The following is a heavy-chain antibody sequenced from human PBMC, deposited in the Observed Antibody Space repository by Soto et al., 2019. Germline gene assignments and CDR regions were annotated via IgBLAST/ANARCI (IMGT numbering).Heavy chain of an antibody. CDR1: GDSVSSNSAA. CDR2: TYYRSKWYN. CDR3: ARECARLVAVAVVGYYYYYVMDV. V-gene: IGHV6-1*01. J-gene: IGHJ6*02. Sequence: PSQTLSLTCAISGDSVSSNSAAWNWIRQSPSRGLEWLGRTYYRSKWYNDYAVSVKSRITINPDTSKNQFSLQLNSVTPEDTAVYYFARECARLVAVAVVGYYYYYVMDVWCQGTTVTVSS. D-gene: IGHD6-19*01.